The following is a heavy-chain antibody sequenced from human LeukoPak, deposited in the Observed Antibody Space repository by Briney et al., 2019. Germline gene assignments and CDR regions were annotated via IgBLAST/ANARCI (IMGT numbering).Heavy chain of an antibody. J-gene: IGHJ4*02. CDR3: AKNGGSGSYSALDH. CDR1: GFNFDDFT. CDR2: ISGSGGTT. Sequence: GGSLRLSCAASGFNFDDFTLHWVRQAPGKGPEWVSGISGSGGTTYYTDSVKGRFTISRDSSKNTLYLQMNSLRAEDTALYYCAKNGGSGSYSALDHWGQGTQVTVSS. V-gene: IGHV3-23*01. D-gene: IGHD1-26*01.